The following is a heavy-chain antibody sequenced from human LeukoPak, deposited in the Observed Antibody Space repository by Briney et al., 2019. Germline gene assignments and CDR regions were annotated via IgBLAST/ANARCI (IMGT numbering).Heavy chain of an antibody. V-gene: IGHV3-23*01. CDR1: GFTFSSYA. CDR3: AKDQGYGEVPLYFDY. CDR2: ISGSGGST. J-gene: IGHJ4*02. D-gene: IGHD4-17*01. Sequence: PGGSLRLSCAASGFTFSSYAMSWVRQAPGKGLEWVSAISGSGGSTYYADSVKGRFTISRDNSKNTLYLQMNSLRAEDTAVYYCAKDQGYGEVPLYFDYWGQGTLVTVSS.